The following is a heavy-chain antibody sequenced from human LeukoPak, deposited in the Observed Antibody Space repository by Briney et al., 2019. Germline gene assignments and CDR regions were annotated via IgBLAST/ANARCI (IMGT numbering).Heavy chain of an antibody. Sequence: GGSLRLSCAASGFTFSNAWMSWVRQAPGKGLEWVGRIKSKTDGGTTDYAAPVKGRFTISRDDSKNTLYLQMNSLRAEDTAVHYCAKWSSGSPGDYWGQGTLVTVSS. CDR3: AKWSSGSPGDY. V-gene: IGHV3-15*01. J-gene: IGHJ4*02. CDR2: IKSKTDGGTT. D-gene: IGHD1-26*01. CDR1: GFTFSNAW.